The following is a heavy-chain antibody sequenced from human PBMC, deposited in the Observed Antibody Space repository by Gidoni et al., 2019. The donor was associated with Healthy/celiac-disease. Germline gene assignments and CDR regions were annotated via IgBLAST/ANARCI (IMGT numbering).Heavy chain of an antibody. Sequence: QVTLRESGPALVKPTQTLTLTCTFSGFSLSTRGMCVSWIRQPPGKALEWLARIDWDDDKYYSTSLKTRLTISKDTSKNQVVLTMTNMDPVDTATYYCARILNWNDGDGDYYYGMDVWGQGTTVTVSS. J-gene: IGHJ6*02. CDR3: ARILNWNDGDGDYYYGMDV. CDR1: GFSLSTRGMC. D-gene: IGHD1-1*01. CDR2: IDWDDDK. V-gene: IGHV2-70*15.